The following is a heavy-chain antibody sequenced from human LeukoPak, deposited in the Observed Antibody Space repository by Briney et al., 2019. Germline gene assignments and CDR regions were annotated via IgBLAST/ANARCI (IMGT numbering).Heavy chain of an antibody. D-gene: IGHD4-17*01. CDR1: GFTFSSYG. J-gene: IGHJ6*04. V-gene: IGHV3-30*18. CDR2: ISYDGSNK. Sequence: PGRSLRLSCAASGFTFSSYGMHWVRQAPGKGLEWVAVISYDGSNKYYADSVKGRFTISRDNPKNTLYLQMNSLRAEDTAVYYCAKGGYGDYADYYYYGMDVWGKGTTVTVSS. CDR3: AKGGYGDYADYYYYGMDV.